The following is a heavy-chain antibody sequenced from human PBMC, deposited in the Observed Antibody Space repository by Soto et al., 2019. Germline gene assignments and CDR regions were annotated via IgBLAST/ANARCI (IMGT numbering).Heavy chain of an antibody. CDR1: GSSFGVMA. CDR3: AKEGPGGGRHFYYAMDV. J-gene: IGHJ6*02. Sequence: QMNLVESGGGVVQPGRSWRPPGEAPGSSFGVMAIPWVARLQARGWGGGALITNDGNNEYYRESVKGRFSISRGRSTNTVDLLMNSLRPEDTGVYYCAKEGPGGGRHFYYAMDVWGQGTTVTVSS. CDR2: ITNDGNNE. D-gene: IGHD1-26*01. V-gene: IGHV3-30*18.